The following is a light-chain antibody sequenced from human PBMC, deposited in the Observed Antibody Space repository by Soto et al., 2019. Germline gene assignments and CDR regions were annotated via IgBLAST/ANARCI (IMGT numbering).Light chain of an antibody. CDR3: QQYKKWPRT. CDR1: QSLSSN. J-gene: IGKJ1*01. CDR2: GAS. Sequence: EIVRTPSPATLSVSPVDRATLSCRASQSLSSNFLAWYQQKPGQAPRLLIYGASTRATDMPGRFSGRGSGTEFTLTISSLQSEDFAVYYCQQYKKWPRTFGQGTKVDIK. V-gene: IGKV3-15*01.